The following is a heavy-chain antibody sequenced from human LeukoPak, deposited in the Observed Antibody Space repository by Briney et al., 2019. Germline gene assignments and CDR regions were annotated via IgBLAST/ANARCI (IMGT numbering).Heavy chain of an antibody. Sequence: SETLSLTCTVSGGSISSYYWSWIRQPPGKGLEWTGYIYYSGSTNYNPSLKSRVTISVDTSKNQFSLKLSSVTAADTAVYYCARVRLAYGSGSSDYFDYWGQGTLVTVSS. CDR2: IYYSGST. D-gene: IGHD3-10*01. J-gene: IGHJ4*02. CDR3: ARVRLAYGSGSSDYFDY. CDR1: GGSISSYY. V-gene: IGHV4-59*01.